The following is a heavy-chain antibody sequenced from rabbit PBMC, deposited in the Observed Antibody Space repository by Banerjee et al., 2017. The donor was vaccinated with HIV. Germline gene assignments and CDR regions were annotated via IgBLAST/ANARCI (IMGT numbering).Heavy chain of an antibody. D-gene: IGHD7-1*01. CDR2: INTSSGNT. Sequence: QSLEESGGGLVQPEGSLTLTCTASGFDLSSGYDMCWVRQAPGKGLEWIACINTSSGNTVYASWAKGRFTISKTSSTTVTLQMTSLTAADTATYFCARDYAGYIGYGYYCNLWGQGTLVT. J-gene: IGHJ4*01. CDR3: ARDYAGYIGYGYYCNL. CDR1: GFDLSSGYD. V-gene: IGHV1S40*01.